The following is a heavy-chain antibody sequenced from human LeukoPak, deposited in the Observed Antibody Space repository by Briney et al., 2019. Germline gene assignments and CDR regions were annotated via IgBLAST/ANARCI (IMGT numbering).Heavy chain of an antibody. CDR2: IYTSGST. D-gene: IGHD3-22*01. CDR3: AREGYDSSGYYVPYYYYYYMDV. V-gene: IGHV4-61*02. J-gene: IGHJ6*03. CDR1: GGSISSGSYY. Sequence: PSETLSLTCTVSGGSISSGSYYWSWIRQPAGKGLEWIGRIYTSGSTNYSPSLKSRVTISVDTSKNQFSLKLSSATAADTAVYYCAREGYDSSGYYVPYYYYYYMDVWGKGTTVTISS.